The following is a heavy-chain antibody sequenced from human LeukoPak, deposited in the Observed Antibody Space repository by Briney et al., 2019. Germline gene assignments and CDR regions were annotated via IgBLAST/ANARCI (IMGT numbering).Heavy chain of an antibody. D-gene: IGHD6-13*01. J-gene: IGHJ3*02. V-gene: IGHV3-23*01. CDR2: VLTTRDT. Sequence: GGSLRLSCAASGFTFSNYAMGWVRQAPGKGLEYVSTVLTTRDTYYADSVKGRFTTSRDNSKNTLYLQMNSLRAEDTAVYYCTKRIAPPGEKAFDIWGQGTLVTVSS. CDR1: GFTFSNYA. CDR3: TKRIAPPGEKAFDI.